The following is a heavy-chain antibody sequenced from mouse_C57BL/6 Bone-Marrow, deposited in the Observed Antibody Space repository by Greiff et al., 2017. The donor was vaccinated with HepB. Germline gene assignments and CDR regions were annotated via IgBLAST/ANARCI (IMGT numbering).Heavy chain of an antibody. V-gene: IGHV1-15*01. CDR2: IDPETGGT. J-gene: IGHJ3*01. D-gene: IGHD1-1*01. CDR1: GYTFTDYE. CDR3: TRSTIYYYGSSAY. Sequence: QVQLQQSGAELVRPGASVTLSCKASGYTFTDYEMHWVKQTPVHGLEWIGAIDPETGGTAYNQKFKGKAILTADKSSSTAYMELRSLTSEDSAVYYCTRSTIYYYGSSAYWGQGTLVTVSA.